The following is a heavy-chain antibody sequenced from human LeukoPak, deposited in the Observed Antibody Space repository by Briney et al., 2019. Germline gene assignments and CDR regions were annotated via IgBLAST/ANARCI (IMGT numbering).Heavy chain of an antibody. J-gene: IGHJ6*03. D-gene: IGHD1/OR15-1a*01. V-gene: IGHV3-74*01. CDR1: GFTFSTYW. Sequence: GGSLRLSCAASGFTFSTYWMHWVRQAPGKGLVWVSRINSDGSNTNYADSVKGRFAISRDNSKNTLYLQMNSLRAEDTAMYYCAKRGTETTMWVYYMDVWGKGTTVTVSS. CDR2: INSDGSNT. CDR3: AKRGTETTMWVYYMDV.